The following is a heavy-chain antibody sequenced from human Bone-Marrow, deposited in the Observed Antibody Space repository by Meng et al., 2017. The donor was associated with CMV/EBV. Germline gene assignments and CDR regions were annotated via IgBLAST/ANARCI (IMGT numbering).Heavy chain of an antibody. V-gene: IGHV1-8*02. CDR2: MNPNSGNT. Sequence: QVHVVQSGAEVKKPGASVKVSCKASGYTFTSYGISWVRQAAGQGLEWMGWMNPNSGNTDYAQKFQGRVTMTRNISKSTAYMDLSSLRSEDTAVYYCATGVADFEYWGQGTLVTVSS. J-gene: IGHJ4*02. D-gene: IGHD6-19*01. CDR3: ATGVADFEY. CDR1: GYTFTSYG.